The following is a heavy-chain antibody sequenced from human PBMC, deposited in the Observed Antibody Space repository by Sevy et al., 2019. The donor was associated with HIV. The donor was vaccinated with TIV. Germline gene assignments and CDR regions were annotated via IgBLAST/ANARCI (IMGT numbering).Heavy chain of an antibody. V-gene: IGHV1-69*13. CDR3: ARGAVVGATEGYPFDI. CDR1: GGTFSSYA. J-gene: IGHJ3*02. CDR2: IIPIFGTA. D-gene: IGHD1-26*01. Sequence: ASVKVSCKASGGTFSSYAISWVRQAPGQGLEWMGGIIPIFGTANYAQKFQGRVMITADESTSTAYMELSSLRSEDTAVYYCARGAVVGATEGYPFDIWGQGTMVTVSS.